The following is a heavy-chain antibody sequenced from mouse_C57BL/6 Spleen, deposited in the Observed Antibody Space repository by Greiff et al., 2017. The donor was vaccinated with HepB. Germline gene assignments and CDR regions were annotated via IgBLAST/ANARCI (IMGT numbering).Heavy chain of an antibody. V-gene: IGHV1-69*01. J-gene: IGHJ3*01. CDR3: ARVDDYDGAWFAY. CDR2: IDPSDSYT. D-gene: IGHD2-4*01. Sequence: VQLQQSGAELVMPGASVKLSCKASGYTFTSYWMHWVKQRPGQGLEWIGEIDPSDSYTNYNQKFKGKSTLTVDKSSSTAYMQLNSLTSEDSAVYYCARVDDYDGAWFAYWGQGTLVTVSA. CDR1: GYTFTSYW.